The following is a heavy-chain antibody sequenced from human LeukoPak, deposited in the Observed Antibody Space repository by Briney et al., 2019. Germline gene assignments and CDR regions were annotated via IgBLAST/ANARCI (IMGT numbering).Heavy chain of an antibody. CDR2: MNSDGSVT. D-gene: IGHD3-16*01. CDR3: ARGGVDS. J-gene: IGHJ4*02. CDR1: GFTFTGSW. V-gene: IGHV3-74*01. Sequence: GGSLRLSCAASGFTFTGSWMYWVRQAPGKGLVCVSRMNSDGSVTNHADSVKGRFTISRDNAKNTLYLQMDSLTVEDTAVYHCARGGVDSWGQGTLVTVSS.